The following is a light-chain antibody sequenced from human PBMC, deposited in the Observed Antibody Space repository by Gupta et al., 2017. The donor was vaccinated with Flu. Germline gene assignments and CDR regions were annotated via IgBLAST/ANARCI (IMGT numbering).Light chain of an antibody. J-gene: IGLJ2*01. CDR2: DDR. CDR3: QAWDSNNLVV. Sequence: PGQTASVTCSGDKLGDKYASCYQQTPGQSPVLVIYDDRKRPSGTPGRFSGSNAGNTATLTIRGTQAMDEADYYCQAWDSNNLVVFGGGTKLTVL. CDR1: KLGDKY. V-gene: IGLV3-1*01.